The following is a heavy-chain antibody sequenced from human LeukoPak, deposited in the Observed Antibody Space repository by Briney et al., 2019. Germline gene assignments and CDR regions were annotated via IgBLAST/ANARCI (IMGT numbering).Heavy chain of an antibody. V-gene: IGHV1-69*05. CDR3: ARGYSYGYYYYYMDV. CDR2: IIPIFGTA. Sequence: SVKVSCKASGGTFSSYAINWVRQAPGQGLEWMGGIIPIFGTANYAQKFQGRVTITTDESTSTAYMELSSLRSEDTAVYYCARGYSYGYYYYYMDVWGKGTTVTVSS. D-gene: IGHD5-18*01. J-gene: IGHJ6*03. CDR1: GGTFSSYA.